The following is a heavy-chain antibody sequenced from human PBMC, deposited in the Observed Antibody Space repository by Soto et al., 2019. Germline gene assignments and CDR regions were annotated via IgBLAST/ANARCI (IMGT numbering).Heavy chain of an antibody. CDR3: ASGQQLFYYGMDV. CDR1: GGTFSSYA. V-gene: IGHV1-69*06. CDR2: IIPIFGTA. J-gene: IGHJ6*02. Sequence: GXSVKVSCKASGGTFSSYASSLVRQAPGQGLEWMGGIIPIFGTANYAQKFQGRVTITSDKSTSKAYMELGSLRSEDTAVYYCASGQQLFYYGMDVWGQGTTVTVSS. D-gene: IGHD6-13*01.